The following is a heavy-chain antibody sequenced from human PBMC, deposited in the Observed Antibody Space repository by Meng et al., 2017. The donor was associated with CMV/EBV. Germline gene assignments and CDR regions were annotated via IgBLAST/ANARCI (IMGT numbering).Heavy chain of an antibody. V-gene: IGHV1-69*05. D-gene: IGHD5-12*01. CDR1: GGTFSNYA. CDR2: IIPIFGTA. J-gene: IGHJ4*02. Sequence: SVKVSCKASGGTFSNYAISWVRQAPGQGLEWMGGIIPIFGTANYAQKFQGRVTITTDESTSTAYMELSSLRSEDTAVYYCARSLIVATTAFDYWGQGTLVTVSS. CDR3: ARSLIVATTAFDY.